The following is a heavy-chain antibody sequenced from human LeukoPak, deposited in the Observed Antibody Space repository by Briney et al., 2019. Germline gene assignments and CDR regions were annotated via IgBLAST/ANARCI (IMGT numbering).Heavy chain of an antibody. Sequence: SETLSLTCTVSGGSINIYYWSWIRQPPGKGLEWVGYIYYSGSTNYKPSLKRRVTISVDTSKNQFSLKVSSVTAADTAVYYCASSRSSSGWSLIDYWGQGALVTVSS. J-gene: IGHJ4*02. D-gene: IGHD6-19*01. V-gene: IGHV4-59*01. CDR3: ASSRSSSGWSLIDY. CDR2: IYYSGST. CDR1: GGSINIYY.